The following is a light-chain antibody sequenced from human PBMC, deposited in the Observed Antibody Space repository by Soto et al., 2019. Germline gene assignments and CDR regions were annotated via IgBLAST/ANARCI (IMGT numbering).Light chain of an antibody. J-gene: IGKJ4*01. CDR2: GAS. V-gene: IGKV3-20*01. CDR1: QSVTSSY. CDR3: QQYGGSPPLT. Sequence: VLTQSPGTLSLSPGERATLSCRASQSVTSSYLAWYQQKPGQAPRLLIYGASSRATGIPDRFSGSGSGTDFTLPISRREPEDFAVYYCQQYGGSPPLTFGGGTTVEIK.